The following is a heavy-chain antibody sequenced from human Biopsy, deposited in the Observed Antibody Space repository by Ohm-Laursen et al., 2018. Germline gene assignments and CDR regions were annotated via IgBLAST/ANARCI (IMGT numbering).Heavy chain of an antibody. CDR3: ARGSFWFGGYYYYYGMDV. V-gene: IGHV1-8*01. Sequence: ASVKVSCKASGYTFTSYDINWVRQATGQGLEWMGWMNPNSGNTDYAQKFQGRVTMTRNTSISTAYMELNSLRSEDTAVYYCARGSFWFGGYYYYYGMDVWGQGTTVTVSS. J-gene: IGHJ6*02. CDR1: GYTFTSYD. CDR2: MNPNSGNT. D-gene: IGHD3-10*01.